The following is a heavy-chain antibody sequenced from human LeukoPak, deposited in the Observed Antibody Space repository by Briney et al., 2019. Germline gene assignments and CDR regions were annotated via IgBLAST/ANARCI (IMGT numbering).Heavy chain of an antibody. J-gene: IGHJ4*02. CDR2: IRYDGSDR. V-gene: IGHV3-33*01. D-gene: IGHD1-14*01. CDR1: GFTFGSYG. CDR3: ARGNWGGGGYYRTPDY. Sequence: GGSLRLSCAASGFTFGSYGIYWVRQAPGKGLEWVAGIRYDGSDRSYADPVKGRFTISRDNSKNTVDLQMNSLRAEDTAVYYCARGNWGGGGYYRTPDYWGQGTLVTVSS.